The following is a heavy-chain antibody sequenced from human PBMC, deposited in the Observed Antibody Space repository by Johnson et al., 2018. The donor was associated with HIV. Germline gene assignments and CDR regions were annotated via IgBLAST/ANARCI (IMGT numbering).Heavy chain of an antibody. CDR2: ISYDGSNK. Sequence: QVQLVESGGGLVQPGGSLRLSCAASGFTFSNFWMSWVRQAPGKGLEWVAVISYDGSNKYYADSVKGRFTISRDNSKNTLYLQMNSLRAEDTAIYYCVKGMDSSSWYAFDIWGQGTMVTVSS. V-gene: IGHV3-30*18. CDR1: GFTFSNFW. D-gene: IGHD6-13*01. J-gene: IGHJ3*02. CDR3: VKGMDSSSWYAFDI.